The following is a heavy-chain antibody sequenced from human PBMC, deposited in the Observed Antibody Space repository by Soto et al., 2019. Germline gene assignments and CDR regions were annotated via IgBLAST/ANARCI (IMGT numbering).Heavy chain of an antibody. CDR2: IYSGGST. J-gene: IGHJ1*01. D-gene: IGHD2-2*01. CDR1: GFTVSSNY. CDR3: AREARYCNRTSCHAGGYLQP. Sequence: EVQLVESGGGLVQPGGSLRLSCAASGFTVSSNYMSWVRQAPGKGLEWVSVIYSGGSTYYADSVKGRFTISRDNSKNTVYLSMNRLRAEDTAVYYCAREARYCNRTSCHAGGYLQPWGQGTLVTGSS. V-gene: IGHV3-66*01.